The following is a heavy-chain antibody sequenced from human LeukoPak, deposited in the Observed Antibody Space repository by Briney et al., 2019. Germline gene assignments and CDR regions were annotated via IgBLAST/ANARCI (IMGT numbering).Heavy chain of an antibody. CDR1: GGSISSGSYY. CDR3: ARDSEGSRGRSFDY. CDR2: IYTSGST. D-gene: IGHD3-10*01. Sequence: SETLSLTCTVSGGSISSGSYYWSWIRQPAGKGLEWIGRIYTSGSTNYNPSLKSRVTMSVDTSKNQFSLKLSSVTAADTAVYYCARDSEGSRGRSFDYWGQGTLVTVSS. J-gene: IGHJ4*02. V-gene: IGHV4-61*02.